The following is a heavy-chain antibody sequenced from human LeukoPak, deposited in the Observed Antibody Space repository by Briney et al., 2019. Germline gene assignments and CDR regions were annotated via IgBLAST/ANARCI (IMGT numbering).Heavy chain of an antibody. D-gene: IGHD4-11*01. V-gene: IGHV4-59*08. J-gene: IGHJ3*02. Sequence: SETLSLTCTVSGGSISIYYWSWIRQPPGKGLEWIGYIYYSGSTNYNPSLKSRVTISVDTSKNQFSLKLSSVTAADTAVYYCARHTVDAFDIWGQGTMVTVSS. CDR1: GGSISIYY. CDR3: ARHTVDAFDI. CDR2: IYYSGST.